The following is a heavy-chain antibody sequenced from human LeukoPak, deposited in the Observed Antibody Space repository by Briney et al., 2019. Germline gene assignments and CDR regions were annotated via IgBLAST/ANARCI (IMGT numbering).Heavy chain of an antibody. CDR3: ARSPTYYYADD. J-gene: IGHJ4*02. CDR1: GASISISSYY. Sequence: SETLSLTSTVSGASISISSYYWGWIRQPPGKGLEGIGRIYYSESTYYNPSLKSRVTISGDTSKNQFALRLSSVTAADTAVYYCARSPTYYYADDWGQGTLVTVSS. D-gene: IGHD3-10*01. V-gene: IGHV4-39*06. CDR2: IYYSEST.